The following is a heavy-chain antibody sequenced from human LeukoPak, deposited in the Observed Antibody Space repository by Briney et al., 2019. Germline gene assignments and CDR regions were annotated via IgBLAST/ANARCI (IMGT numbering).Heavy chain of an antibody. V-gene: IGHV1-69*05. CDR2: IIPIFGTA. J-gene: IGHJ4*02. D-gene: IGHD5-12*01. CDR3: TVVATTYYFVY. CDR1: GGTFSSYA. Sequence: RSSVKVSCKASGGTFSSYAISWVRQAPGQGLEWMGRIIPIFGTANYAQKFQGRVTITTDESTSTAYMELSSLRSEDTAVYYCTVVATTYYFVYWGQGTLVTVSS.